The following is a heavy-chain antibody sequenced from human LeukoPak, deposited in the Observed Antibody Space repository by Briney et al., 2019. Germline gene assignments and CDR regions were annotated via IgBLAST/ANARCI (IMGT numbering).Heavy chain of an antibody. D-gene: IGHD1-7*01. CDR1: GFTVSSNY. CDR2: IYCGGST. CDR3: ARYPGTRYFDY. Sequence: GGSLRLSCAASGFTVSSNYMSWVRQAPGKGLEWVSVIYCGGSTYYADSVKGRFTISRDNSKNTLYLQMNSLRAEDTAVYYCARYPGTRYFDYWGQGTLVTVSS. J-gene: IGHJ4*02. V-gene: IGHV3-66*01.